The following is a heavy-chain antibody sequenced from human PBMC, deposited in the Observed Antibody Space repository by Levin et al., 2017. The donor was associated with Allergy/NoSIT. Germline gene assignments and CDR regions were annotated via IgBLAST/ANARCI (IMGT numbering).Heavy chain of an antibody. CDR3: ATVIRTLYYGSGSFYFDN. CDR2: LYDSGTP. D-gene: IGHD3-10*01. Sequence: GSLRLSCTVSGGSISSYYWSWIRQPPGKGLEWIGYLYDSGTPRYNPSLKSRVTISVDTSKNQFSLKLSSVTAADTAVYYCATVIRTLYYGSGSFYFDNWGRGTLVTVSS. J-gene: IGHJ4*02. CDR1: GGSISSYY. V-gene: IGHV4-59*01.